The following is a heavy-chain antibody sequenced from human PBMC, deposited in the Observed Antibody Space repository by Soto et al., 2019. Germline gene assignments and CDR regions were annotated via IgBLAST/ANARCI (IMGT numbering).Heavy chain of an antibody. Sequence: GGSLRLSCAASGFTFSTYTMHWVRQAPGKGLEWVALISYDGNRKYYADSVKGRFTISRDTSKNTVYLQMSSLRADDTAFYYCAKDLAPRVVLNPFDSSGPGTLVTVSS. CDR3: AKDLAPRVVLNPFDS. V-gene: IGHV3-30*04. CDR2: ISYDGNRK. J-gene: IGHJ4*02. CDR1: GFTFSTYT. D-gene: IGHD5-12*01.